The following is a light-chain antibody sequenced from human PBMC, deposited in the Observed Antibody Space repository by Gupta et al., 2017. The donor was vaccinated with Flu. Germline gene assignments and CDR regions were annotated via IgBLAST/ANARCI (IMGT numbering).Light chain of an antibody. Sequence: QTVVTQEPSCSVSPGGTVTLTCGLSSGSVSATYYPTWYQHTPGQAPRTLIYNTDTRASGVPDRFSGSILGNKAALTITGAQADDESDYYCVLYMDTGISVFGGGTKLTVL. J-gene: IGLJ3*02. CDR2: NTD. V-gene: IGLV8-61*01. CDR1: SGSVSATYY. CDR3: VLYMDTGISV.